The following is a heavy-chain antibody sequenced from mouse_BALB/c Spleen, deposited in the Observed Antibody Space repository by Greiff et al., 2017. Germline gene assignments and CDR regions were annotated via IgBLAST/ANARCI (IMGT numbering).Heavy chain of an antibody. J-gene: IGHJ4*01. D-gene: IGHD2-14*01. CDR1: GFSLTSYG. V-gene: IGHV2-2*02. CDR3: ARRNNYRYEGAMDY. Sequence: VQLQQSGPGLVQPSQCLSITCTVSGFSLTSYGVHWVRQSPGKGLEWLGVIWSGGSTDYNEAFISRLSIRKDNSKSQVFFKMNSLQENNTAKYYSARRNNYRYEGAMDYWGQGTSVTVAS. CDR2: IWSGGST.